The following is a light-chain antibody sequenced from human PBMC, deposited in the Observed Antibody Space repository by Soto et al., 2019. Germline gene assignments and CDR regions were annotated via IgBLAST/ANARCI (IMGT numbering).Light chain of an antibody. CDR1: QSINSY. J-gene: IGKJ4*01. Sequence: ESVFPQSPGILYLSPGERATLSCRASQSINSYLGWYQQKPGQAPRLLIYDASNRATGIPARFSGSGSGTDFTLTISSLEPEDFAVYFCQHRSNWPLTFGGGTKVDIK. V-gene: IGKV3-11*01. CDR3: QHRSNWPLT. CDR2: DAS.